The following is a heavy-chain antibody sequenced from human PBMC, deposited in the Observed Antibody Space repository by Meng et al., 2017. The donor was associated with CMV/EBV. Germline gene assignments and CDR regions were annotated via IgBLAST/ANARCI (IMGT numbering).Heavy chain of an antibody. V-gene: IGHV4-34*01. J-gene: IGHJ4*02. Sequence: GSFRGYFWSWIRQPPGKGLDWIGEINHSGSTNYNPSLKSRVTISVDTSKNQFSLKLSSVTAADTAVYYCARSPPGYCSSTSCYRLDYWGQGTLVTVSS. D-gene: IGHD2-2*02. CDR3: ARSPPGYCSSTSCYRLDY. CDR2: INHSGST. CDR1: GSFRGYF.